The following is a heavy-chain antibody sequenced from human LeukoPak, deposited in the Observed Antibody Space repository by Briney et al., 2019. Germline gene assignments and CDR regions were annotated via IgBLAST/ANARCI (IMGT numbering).Heavy chain of an antibody. CDR2: IHYSGST. V-gene: IGHV4-59*01. J-gene: IGHJ4*02. Sequence: PSETLSLTCTVSGGSISSYSWSWIRQPPGKGLEWIGYIHYSGSTNYNPSLKSRVTISVDMSKNQFSLKLSSVTAADTAVYYCARGGWYGSGSYFDYWGQGTLVTVSS. CDR1: GGSISSYS. D-gene: IGHD3-10*01. CDR3: ARGGWYGSGSYFDY.